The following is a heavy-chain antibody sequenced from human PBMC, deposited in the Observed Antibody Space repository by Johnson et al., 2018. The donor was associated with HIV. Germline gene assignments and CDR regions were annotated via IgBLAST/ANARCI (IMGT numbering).Heavy chain of an antibody. J-gene: IGHJ3*02. D-gene: IGHD3-10*01. V-gene: IGHV3-30*14. CDR1: GFTFSSYA. CDR2: ISYDGNNK. CDR3: ARRRSYDDAFDI. Sequence: QVQLVESGGGVVQPGRSLRLSCVASGFTFSSYAMHWVRQAPGKGLEWVAVISYDGNNKYYADSVKGRFTISRDNSKNTLYLQMNSLRAGDTAIYYCARRRSYDDAFDIWGRGTMVTVSS.